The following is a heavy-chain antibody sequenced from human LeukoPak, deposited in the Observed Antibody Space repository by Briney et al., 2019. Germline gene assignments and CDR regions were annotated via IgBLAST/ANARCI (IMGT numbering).Heavy chain of an antibody. V-gene: IGHV3-74*01. Sequence: GGSLRLSCAASGFNFRTYWMHWVRQAPGKGLVWVSRINSDGSNTTYADSVKGRFTVSGDNAMNTLYLQMHSLRAEDTALYFCARGYGADVWGKGTMVTVSS. CDR1: GFNFRTYW. CDR2: INSDGSNT. J-gene: IGHJ6*04. CDR3: ARGYGADV.